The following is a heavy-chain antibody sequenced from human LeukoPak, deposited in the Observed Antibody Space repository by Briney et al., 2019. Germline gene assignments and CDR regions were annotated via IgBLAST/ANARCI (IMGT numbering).Heavy chain of an antibody. V-gene: IGHV3-30*18. CDR1: GFTFSSYG. CDR2: ISYDGSNK. Sequence: PGRSLRLSCAASGFTFSSYGVHWVRQAPGKGLEWVAVISYDGSNKYYADSVKGRFTISRDNSKNTLYLQMNSLRAEDTAVYYCAKSKSLIVATTGPDAFDIWGQGTMVTVSS. J-gene: IGHJ3*02. CDR3: AKSKSLIVATTGPDAFDI. D-gene: IGHD5-12*01.